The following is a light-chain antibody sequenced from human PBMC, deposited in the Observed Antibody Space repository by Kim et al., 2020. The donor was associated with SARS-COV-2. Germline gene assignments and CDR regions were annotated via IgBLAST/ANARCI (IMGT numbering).Light chain of an antibody. J-gene: IGLJ3*02. Sequence: SYELTQPPSVSVSPGQTASITCSGDKLGDKYVYWYQQKPGQSPVVVIYQDTKRPSGIPERFSGSNSGNTATLTISGTQALDEADYYCQAWDRSTGVFGGGTQLTVL. CDR2: QDT. CDR1: KLGDKY. CDR3: QAWDRSTGV. V-gene: IGLV3-1*01.